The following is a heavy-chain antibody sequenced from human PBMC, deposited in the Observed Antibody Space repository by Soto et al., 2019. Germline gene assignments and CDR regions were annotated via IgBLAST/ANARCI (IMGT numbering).Heavy chain of an antibody. V-gene: IGHV1-69*02. CDR1: GGTFGSYT. Sequence: GASVKVSCKASGGTFGSYTISWVRQAPGQGLEWMGRIIPILGIANYAQKFQGRVTITADKSTSTAYMELSSLRSEDTAVYYCARAHLYYYGSGSDPGEKTEQGDYYYYYMDVWGKGTTVTVSS. D-gene: IGHD3-10*01. CDR2: IIPILGIA. J-gene: IGHJ6*03. CDR3: ARAHLYYYGSGSDPGEKTEQGDYYYYYMDV.